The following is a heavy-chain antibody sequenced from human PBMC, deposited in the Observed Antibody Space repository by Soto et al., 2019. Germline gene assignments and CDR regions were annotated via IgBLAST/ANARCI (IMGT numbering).Heavy chain of an antibody. CDR3: AKDKPGTTSFDY. V-gene: IGHV3-23*01. D-gene: IGHD1-1*01. J-gene: IGHJ4*02. CDR1: GFTISSTA. CDR2: ISDRGDTA. Sequence: PGGSLRLSCAASGFTISSTAIYWVRQAPGKGLEWVSGISDRGDTAHYADSVKGRFTISRDTSKNTLYLQLNTLRADDTVVYYCAKDKPGTTSFDYWGQGTLVTVSS.